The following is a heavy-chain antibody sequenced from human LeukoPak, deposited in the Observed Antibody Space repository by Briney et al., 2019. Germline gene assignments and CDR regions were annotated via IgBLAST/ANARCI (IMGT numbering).Heavy chain of an antibody. Sequence: PGGSLRLSCAASGSTVSSNYMSWVRQAPGKGLEWVSAISGSGGRTYYADSVKGRFTISRDNSKNTLYLQMNSLRAEDTAVYYCASFSSGWLPFDYWGQGTLVTASS. V-gene: IGHV3-23*01. J-gene: IGHJ4*02. D-gene: IGHD6-19*01. CDR2: ISGSGGRT. CDR1: GSTVSSNY. CDR3: ASFSSGWLPFDY.